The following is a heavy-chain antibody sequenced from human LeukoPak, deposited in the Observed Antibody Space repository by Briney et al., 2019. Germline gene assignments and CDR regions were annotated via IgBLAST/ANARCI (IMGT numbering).Heavy chain of an antibody. Sequence: GESLKISCKGSGYNFTNYWIGWVRQMPGKGLEWMGIIYPGDSDSRYSPSFQGQVTISVDKSISTAYLQWSSLKASDTVMYYCARHSDTYYYYYGMGVWGQGTTVTVSS. CDR3: ARHSDTYYYYYGMGV. D-gene: IGHD5-18*01. CDR1: GYNFTNYW. V-gene: IGHV5-51*01. CDR2: IYPGDSDS. J-gene: IGHJ6*02.